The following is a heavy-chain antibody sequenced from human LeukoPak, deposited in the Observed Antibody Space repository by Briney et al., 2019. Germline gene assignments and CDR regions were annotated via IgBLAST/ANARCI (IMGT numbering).Heavy chain of an antibody. CDR2: INPIGDNT. J-gene: IGHJ6*02. CDR3: ARAGSYCSSGSCYACDPDYNFYGMDV. V-gene: IGHV1-46*03. CDR1: GYSLTSYY. Sequence: ASVKVSCKASGYSLTSYYMHWVRQAPGQGLEWMGMINPIGDNTTYAQKFQGRVTMTTDTSTTTAYMELSSLRSEDTAVYYCARAGSYCSSGSCYACDPDYNFYGMDVWGQGTTVTVSS. D-gene: IGHD2-15*01.